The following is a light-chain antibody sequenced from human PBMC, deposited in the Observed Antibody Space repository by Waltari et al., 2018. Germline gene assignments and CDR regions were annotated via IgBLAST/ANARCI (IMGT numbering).Light chain of an antibody. V-gene: IGLV2-14*01. Sequence: QSALTQPASVSGSPGQSVTIFCAGTSNDVGGYNSVSWYQEHPGQAPRVIICDVSDRPSGVSDRLSGSNAGNTASLTISGLQAEDEADYYCSTQSSNDVVLFGGGTKLTVL. CDR1: SNDVGGYNS. CDR2: DVS. J-gene: IGLJ2*01. CDR3: STQSSNDVVL.